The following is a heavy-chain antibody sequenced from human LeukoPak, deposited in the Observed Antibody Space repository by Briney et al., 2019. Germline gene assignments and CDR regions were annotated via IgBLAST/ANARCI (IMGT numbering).Heavy chain of an antibody. CDR2: INSDGSST. V-gene: IGHV3-74*01. D-gene: IGHD6-13*01. Sequence: GGSLRLSCAASGFTFSSYWMHWVRQAPGKGLLWVSRINSDGSSTSYADSVKGRFTISRDNAKNTLYLQMNSLRAEDTAVYYCARRIAAAAAPYYFDYWGQGTLVTVSS. J-gene: IGHJ4*02. CDR3: ARRIAAAAAPYYFDY. CDR1: GFTFSSYW.